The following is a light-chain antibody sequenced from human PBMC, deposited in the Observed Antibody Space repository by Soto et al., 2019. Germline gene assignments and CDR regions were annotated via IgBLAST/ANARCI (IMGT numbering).Light chain of an antibody. CDR3: QQSYSTPWT. V-gene: IGKV1-39*01. CDR1: QSVRTY. CDR2: GVS. Sequence: DIQMTQSPSSLSASIGDRVTITCRASQSVRTYLNWYQQKPGKATKLLIYGVSTLHNGVPSRFSASGSGTEFTLTISSLQPEDLAIYFCQQSYSTPWTFGPGTKVELK. J-gene: IGKJ1*01.